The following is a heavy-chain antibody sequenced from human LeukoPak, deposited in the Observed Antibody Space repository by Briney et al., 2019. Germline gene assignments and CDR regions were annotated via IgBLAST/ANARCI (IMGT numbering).Heavy chain of an antibody. D-gene: IGHD2-15*01. CDR1: GSISSYY. J-gene: IGHJ6*03. CDR3: ARQRCSGGSRYRGDQLYYMDV. Sequence: SETLSLTCTVSGSISSYYWSWFRQPPGGGLEWIAYIFSSVSTTYNPSLKIRFTKSIDTPKTRFSLKLAPVTAPAAGVFYVARQRCSGGSRYRGDQLYYMDVWGKGTTVTASS. V-gene: IGHV4-4*09. CDR2: IFSSVST.